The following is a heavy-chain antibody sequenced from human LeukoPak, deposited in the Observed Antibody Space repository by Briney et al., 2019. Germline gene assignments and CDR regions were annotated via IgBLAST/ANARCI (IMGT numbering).Heavy chain of an antibody. V-gene: IGHV3-49*04. CDR1: GFRFCDYA. CDR3: TTEAVIRDCRGGNCYRGDYYMDV. J-gene: IGHJ6*03. CDR2: IRSKLYGGAI. D-gene: IGHD2-15*01. Sequence: GGSLRLSCTGSGFRFCDYAMGWVRQAPGKGLEWLGFIRSKLYGGAIEYAASVKGRFTISRDDSKSIAYLQMNSLKSEDTAVYYCTTEAVIRDCRGGNCYRGDYYMDVWGKGATVIVPS.